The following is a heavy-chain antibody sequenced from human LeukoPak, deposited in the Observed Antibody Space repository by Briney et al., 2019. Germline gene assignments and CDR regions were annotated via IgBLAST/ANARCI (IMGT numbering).Heavy chain of an antibody. CDR3: ARQIASAGTAGFDF. CDR1: GGSISSYY. D-gene: IGHD6-13*01. CDR2: IYSTGST. Sequence: SETLSLTCTVSGGSISSYYWSWIRQPAGKGPEWIGRIYSTGSTNYNPSLKSRVTMSVDTSKNQFSLRLRSVTAADTAVYYCARQIASAGTAGFDFWGQGALVTASS. V-gene: IGHV4-4*07. J-gene: IGHJ4*02.